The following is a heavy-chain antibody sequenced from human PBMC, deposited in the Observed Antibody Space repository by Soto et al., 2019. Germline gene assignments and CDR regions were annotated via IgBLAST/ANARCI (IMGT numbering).Heavy chain of an antibody. CDR1: GFTFSDYY. Sequence: QVQLVESGGGLVKPGGSLRLSCAASGFTFSDYYMSWIRQAPGKGLEWVSYISSSSSYTNYADSVKGRFTISRDNAKNSLYMQMNSLRAEDTAVYYCARDTLTSAFDIWGQGTMVTVSS. D-gene: IGHD4-4*01. CDR2: ISSSSSYT. CDR3: ARDTLTSAFDI. J-gene: IGHJ3*02. V-gene: IGHV3-11*05.